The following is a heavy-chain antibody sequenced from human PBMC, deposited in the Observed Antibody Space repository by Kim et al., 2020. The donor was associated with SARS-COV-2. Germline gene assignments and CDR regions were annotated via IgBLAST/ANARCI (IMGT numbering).Heavy chain of an antibody. Sequence: GGSLRLSCAASGFTFSTYGMNWVRQAPGRGLEWVSSISSSSTYTYYAASVRGRFTISRDNAKNSLSLQMNSLRAEDTAVYYCAGFSPGEGSTWYLNWFELWGQGTLVTVSS. D-gene: IGHD6-13*01. J-gene: IGHJ5*02. CDR2: ISSSSTYT. CDR1: GFTFSTYG. V-gene: IGHV3-21*01. CDR3: AGFSPGEGSTWYLNWFEL.